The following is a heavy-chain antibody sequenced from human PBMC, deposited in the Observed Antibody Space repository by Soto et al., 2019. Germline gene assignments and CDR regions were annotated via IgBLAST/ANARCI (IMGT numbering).Heavy chain of an antibody. D-gene: IGHD3-10*01. J-gene: IGHJ6*02. V-gene: IGHV3-30*18. Sequence: PGGSLRLSCAASGFTFSSYGMHWVRQAPGKGLEWVAVISYDGSNKYYADSVKGRFTISRDNSKNTLYLQMNSLRAEDTAVYYCAKDFWFRGVIITAYYYYYGKDVWGQGTTVTVSS. CDR3: AKDFWFRGVIITAYYYYYGKDV. CDR2: ISYDGSNK. CDR1: GFTFSSYG.